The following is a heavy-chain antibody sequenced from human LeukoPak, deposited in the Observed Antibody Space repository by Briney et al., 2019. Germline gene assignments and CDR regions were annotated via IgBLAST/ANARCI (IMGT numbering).Heavy chain of an antibody. CDR3: ARPPSITNPYYGLDV. CDR2: ISASGGTI. D-gene: IGHD3-3*01. J-gene: IGHJ6*02. V-gene: IGHV3-48*03. CDR1: GFPLSSYG. Sequence: GGSLRLSCAASGFPLSSYGMNWVRQGPGKGLEWVSYISASGGTIYYTDSVKGRFTISRDDAEKSLYLQMNGLTADDTAVYYCARPPSITNPYYGLDVWGQGTTVTVSS.